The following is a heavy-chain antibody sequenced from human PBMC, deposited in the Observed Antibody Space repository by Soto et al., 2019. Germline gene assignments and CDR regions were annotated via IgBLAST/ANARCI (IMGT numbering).Heavy chain of an antibody. V-gene: IGHV1-18*04. CDR2: ISTYNGNT. Sequence: QVHLVQSGAEVKKPGASVKVSCKASGYTFTTYGISWVRQATGQGLEWMGWISTYNGNTNYEQKLQGRVTMTTDTITSTAYMELRSLRSDDTAVYYCARRGAYCSGGTCYHFDYWGQGTLVTVSS. D-gene: IGHD2-15*01. J-gene: IGHJ4*02. CDR1: GYTFTTYG. CDR3: ARRGAYCSGGTCYHFDY.